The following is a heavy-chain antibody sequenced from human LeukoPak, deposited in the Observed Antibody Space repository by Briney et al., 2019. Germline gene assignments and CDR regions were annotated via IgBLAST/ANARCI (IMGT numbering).Heavy chain of an antibody. CDR2: IWYDGSNK. Sequence: GGSLRLSCAASGFTFSSYGMHWVRQAPGKGLEWVAVIWYDGSNKYYADSVKGRFTISRDNSKNTPYLQMNSLRAEDTAVYYCARDSGDIVVVPAAILADNYFDYWGQGTLVTVSS. J-gene: IGHJ4*02. CDR3: ARDSGDIVVVPAAILADNYFDY. V-gene: IGHV3-33*01. D-gene: IGHD2-2*02. CDR1: GFTFSSYG.